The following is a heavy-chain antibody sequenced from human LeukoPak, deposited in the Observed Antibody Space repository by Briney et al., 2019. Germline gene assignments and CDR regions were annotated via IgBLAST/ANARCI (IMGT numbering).Heavy chain of an antibody. CDR3: AREDSSGWYYFDY. J-gene: IGHJ4*02. V-gene: IGHV3-30-3*01. CDR1: GFTFSSYA. Sequence: PGGSLRLSCVASGFTFSSYAMHWVRQAPGKGLEWVAVISYDGSNKYYADSVKGRFTISRDNSKNTLYLQMNSLRAEDTAVYYCAREDSSGWYYFDYWGQGTLVTVSS. CDR2: ISYDGSNK. D-gene: IGHD6-19*01.